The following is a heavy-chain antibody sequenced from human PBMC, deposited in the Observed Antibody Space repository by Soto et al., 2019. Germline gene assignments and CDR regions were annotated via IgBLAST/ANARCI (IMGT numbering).Heavy chain of an antibody. J-gene: IGHJ4*02. CDR3: ARDKGYCSDTSCPDFDY. D-gene: IGHD2-15*01. CDR2: VIPNLGVT. CDR1: GGTLSRYT. Sequence: ASVKVSCKASGGTLSRYTFSCVRQAPGQGLEWMGRVIPNLGVTNYAKKFQGRFTIVVDTSTSTAYMELNSLRYEDTAVYYCARDKGYCSDTSCPDFDYWGQGTLVTVSS. V-gene: IGHV1-69*04.